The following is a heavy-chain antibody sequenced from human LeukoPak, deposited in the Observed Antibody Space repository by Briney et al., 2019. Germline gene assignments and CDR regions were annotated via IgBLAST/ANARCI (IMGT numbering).Heavy chain of an antibody. D-gene: IGHD3-3*01. V-gene: IGHV3-49*04. J-gene: IGHJ6*03. CDR1: GFTFGGYA. Sequence: GWSLRLSCTTSGFTFGGYAMSWVRQAPGQGLEWGGFIRSKIYGAKTEYAASVKGRFTISRDDSKSIAYLQMNSMKIEDTAVYFCTRDGLEWLRPYYYYYMDVRGKGNTVTVSS. CDR3: TRDGLEWLRPYYYYYMDV. CDR2: IRSKIYGAKT.